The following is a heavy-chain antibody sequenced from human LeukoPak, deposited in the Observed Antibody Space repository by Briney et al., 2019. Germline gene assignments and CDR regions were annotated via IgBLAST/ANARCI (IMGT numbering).Heavy chain of an antibody. Sequence: ASVKVSCKASGYTFTGYYMHWVRQAPGQGLEWMGRINPNSGGTNYAQKFQGRVTMTRDTSISTAYMELSRLRSDDTAVYYCARGRRYPKMGENWFDPWGQGTLVTVSS. CDR3: ARGRRYPKMGENWFDP. D-gene: IGHD3-9*01. V-gene: IGHV1-2*06. CDR2: INPNSGGT. CDR1: GYTFTGYY. J-gene: IGHJ5*02.